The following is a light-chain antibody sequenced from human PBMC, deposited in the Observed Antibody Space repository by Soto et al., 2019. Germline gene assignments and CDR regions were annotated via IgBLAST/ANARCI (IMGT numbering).Light chain of an antibody. CDR2: AAS. Sequence: DIQMTQSPSSLSASVGDRVTITCRASQSISTYINWYQQKPGKAPKLLIYAASRLQSGVPSRFSGSGSGTNFSLTISSLQPEDFATYYCQQSYSTPPWTFGQGTKLEIK. CDR3: QQSYSTPPWT. V-gene: IGKV1-39*01. CDR1: QSISTY. J-gene: IGKJ2*02.